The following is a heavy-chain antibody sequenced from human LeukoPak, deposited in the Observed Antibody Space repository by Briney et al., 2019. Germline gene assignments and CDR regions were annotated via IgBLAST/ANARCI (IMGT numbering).Heavy chain of an antibody. Sequence: PGGSLRLSCAASGFTFSSYAMSWVRQAPGEGLEWVSTISGSGGSTYYAEYVKGRFTISRDNSKNTLYLQMNSLRAEDTAVYYCAKVRGQHWLMSFEYWGQGTLVTVSS. CDR1: GFTFSSYA. V-gene: IGHV3-23*01. D-gene: IGHD3-9*01. CDR3: AKVRGQHWLMSFEY. CDR2: ISGSGGST. J-gene: IGHJ4*02.